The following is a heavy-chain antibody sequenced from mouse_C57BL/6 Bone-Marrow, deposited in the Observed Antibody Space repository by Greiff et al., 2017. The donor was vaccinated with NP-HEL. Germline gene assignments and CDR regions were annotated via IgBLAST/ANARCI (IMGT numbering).Heavy chain of an antibody. CDR3: AREAITTVVAFYWYFDV. J-gene: IGHJ1*03. D-gene: IGHD1-1*01. Sequence: QVQLQQPGAELVKPGASVKLSCKASGYTFTSYWMQWVKQRPGQGLEWIGEIDPSDSYTNYNQKFKGKATLTVDTSSSAAYLQLSSLTSEDSAGYYCAREAITTVVAFYWYFDVWGTGTTVTVSS. V-gene: IGHV1-50*01. CDR1: GYTFTSYW. CDR2: IDPSDSYT.